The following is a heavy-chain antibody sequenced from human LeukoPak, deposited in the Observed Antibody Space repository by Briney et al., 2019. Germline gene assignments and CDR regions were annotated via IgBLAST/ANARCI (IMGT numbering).Heavy chain of an antibody. Sequence: GGSLRLSCAASGFTFSSYSMNWVRQAPGKGLEWVSSISSSSSYIYYADSVKGRFTISRDNAKNSLYLQMNSLRAEDTAVYYCTTGGYSGSYYHDYWGQGTLVTVSS. CDR1: GFTFSSYS. CDR2: ISSSSSYI. D-gene: IGHD1-26*01. V-gene: IGHV3-21*01. J-gene: IGHJ4*02. CDR3: TTGGYSGSYYHDY.